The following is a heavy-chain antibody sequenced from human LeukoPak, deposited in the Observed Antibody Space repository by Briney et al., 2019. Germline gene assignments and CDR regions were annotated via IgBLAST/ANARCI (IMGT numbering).Heavy chain of an antibody. Sequence: PGESLKISCKASGYTFTNYWIGWVRQVPGKGLEWMGIIYPGDSDTRYSPSFQGQVTISADKSITTAYLQWSSLKASDTAMYYCARPTGVRDMTTVYWGQGTLVTVSS. CDR3: ARPTGVRDMTTVY. V-gene: IGHV5-51*01. D-gene: IGHD4-17*01. CDR2: IYPGDSDT. J-gene: IGHJ4*02. CDR1: GYTFTNYW.